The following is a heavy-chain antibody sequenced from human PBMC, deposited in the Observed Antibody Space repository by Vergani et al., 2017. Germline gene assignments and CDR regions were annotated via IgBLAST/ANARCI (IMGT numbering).Heavy chain of an antibody. D-gene: IGHD1-26*01. J-gene: IGHJ4*02. V-gene: IGHV3-23*01. CDR1: GITFHPYS. Sequence: EVQLLESGGSLKQPGGFLRLSCAASGITFHPYSMHLVRPAPGKGLELVLALPGGCGSTYYADSFKGRFIISRDNSRDTLYLQMNSLRPEDTATYYCVKDAGSYENFFDSWGQGTLVTVSS. CDR2: LPGGCGST. CDR3: VKDAGSYENFFDS.